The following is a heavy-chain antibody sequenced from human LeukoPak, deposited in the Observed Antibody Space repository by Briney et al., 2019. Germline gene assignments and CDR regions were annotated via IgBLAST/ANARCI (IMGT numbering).Heavy chain of an antibody. CDR1: GFTFSSYA. CDR3: ARLSSWVFEI. V-gene: IGHV3-30-3*01. D-gene: IGHD3-16*01. CDR2: ISYDGSNK. J-gene: IGHJ3*02. Sequence: GGSLRLSCAASGFTFSSYAMHWVRQAPGKGLEWVAVISYDGSNKYYADSVKGRFTISRDNSKNTLYLQMNSLRVEDTAVYFCARLSSWVFEIWGQGTMVTVSS.